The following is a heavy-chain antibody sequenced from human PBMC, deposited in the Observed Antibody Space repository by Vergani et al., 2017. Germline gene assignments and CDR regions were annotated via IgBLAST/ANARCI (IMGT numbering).Heavy chain of an antibody. Sequence: VQVVETGGGLVQPGGSLRLSCAASGFTFSNYGMHWVRQAPGKGLEWVAFIRYDGSNKYYADSVKGRFTISRDNSKNTLYLQMNSLRTEDTAVYYCRGDDIVVVPAAKEDYWGQGTLVTVSS. CDR2: IRYDGSNK. D-gene: IGHD2-2*01. CDR1: GFTFSNYG. J-gene: IGHJ4*02. V-gene: IGHV3-30*02. CDR3: RGDDIVVVPAAKEDY.